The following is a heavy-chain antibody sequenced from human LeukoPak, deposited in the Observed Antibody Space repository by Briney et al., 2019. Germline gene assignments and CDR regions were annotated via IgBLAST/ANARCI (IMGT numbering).Heavy chain of an antibody. V-gene: IGHV3-20*04. J-gene: IGHJ6*03. CDR2: INWNGGSI. CDR1: GFTFDDYG. D-gene: IGHD3-10*01. CDR3: AKDRGPRFLYMDV. Sequence: PGGSLRLSCAASGFTFDDYGMSWVRQAPGKGLEWVSGINWNGGSIGYADSVKGRFTISRDNAKKSLYLQMNSLRAEDTALYYCAKDRGPRFLYMDVWAKGTTVTVSS.